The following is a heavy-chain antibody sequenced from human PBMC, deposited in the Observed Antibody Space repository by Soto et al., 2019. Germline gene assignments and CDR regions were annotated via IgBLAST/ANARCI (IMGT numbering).Heavy chain of an antibody. V-gene: IGHV4-34*01. D-gene: IGHD3-10*01. Sequence: SETLSLTCAVYGGSFSGYYWSWIRQPPGKGLEWIGEINHSGSTNYNPSLKSRVTISVDTSKNQFSLKLSSVTAADTAVYYWARGKYYYGSGSYRSFDYWGQGTLVTVSS. J-gene: IGHJ4*02. CDR1: GGSFSGYY. CDR3: ARGKYYYGSGSYRSFDY. CDR2: INHSGST.